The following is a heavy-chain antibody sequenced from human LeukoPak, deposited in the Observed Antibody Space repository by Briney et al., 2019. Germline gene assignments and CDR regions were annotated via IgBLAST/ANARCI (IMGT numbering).Heavy chain of an antibody. Sequence: GGSLRLSCAASGFTFSSYGMHWVRQAPGKGLEWVAFIRYDGSNKYYADSVKGRFTISRDNSKNTLYLQMNSLRAEDTAVYYCARSKGTYYDILTYGMDVWGQGTTVTGSS. CDR3: ARSKGTYYDILTYGMDV. CDR1: GFTFSSYG. D-gene: IGHD3-9*01. CDR2: IRYDGSNK. J-gene: IGHJ6*02. V-gene: IGHV3-30*02.